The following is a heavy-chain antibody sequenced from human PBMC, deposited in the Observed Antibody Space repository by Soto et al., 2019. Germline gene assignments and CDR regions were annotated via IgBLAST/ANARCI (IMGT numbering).Heavy chain of an antibody. Sequence: PGGSLRLSCAASGFTFSSFAMSWVRQAPGKGLEWVSTINKGGGSTYYADSVKGRFTISRDNSKNMLFLQINGLRAEDTAVYYCAKDPPTTGTTFDYWGRGTLVTAPQ. CDR2: INKGGGST. V-gene: IGHV3-23*01. CDR1: GFTFSSFA. J-gene: IGHJ4*02. CDR3: AKDPPTTGTTFDY. D-gene: IGHD1-1*01.